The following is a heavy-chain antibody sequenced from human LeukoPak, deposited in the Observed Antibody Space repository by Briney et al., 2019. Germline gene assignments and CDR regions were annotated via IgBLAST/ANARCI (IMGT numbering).Heavy chain of an antibody. CDR2: ISYDGSNK. CDR1: GFTFSSYG. CDR3: AKSLRWIQLWDY. V-gene: IGHV3-30*18. Sequence: PGGSLRLSCAASGFTFSSYGMHWVRQAPGKGLEWVAVISYDGSNKYYADSVKGRFTISRDNSKNTLYLQMNSLRAEDTAVYYCAKSLRWIQLWDYWGQGTLVTVSS. D-gene: IGHD5-18*01. J-gene: IGHJ4*02.